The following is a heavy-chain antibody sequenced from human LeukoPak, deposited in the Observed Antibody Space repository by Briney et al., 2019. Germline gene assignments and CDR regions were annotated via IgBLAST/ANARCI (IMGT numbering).Heavy chain of an antibody. Sequence: PSETLSLTCSVSGGSINNCYWSWIRQPPGKGLEWIAYIYYSGSTNYNPSLKSRVTISVDTSKNQFSLMLSSVTAADTAVYYCARHNARLRGWIGEVDFWGQGALVTVSS. CDR3: ARHNARLRGWIGEVDF. V-gene: IGHV4-59*08. J-gene: IGHJ4*02. D-gene: IGHD3-10*01. CDR2: IYYSGST. CDR1: GGSINNCY.